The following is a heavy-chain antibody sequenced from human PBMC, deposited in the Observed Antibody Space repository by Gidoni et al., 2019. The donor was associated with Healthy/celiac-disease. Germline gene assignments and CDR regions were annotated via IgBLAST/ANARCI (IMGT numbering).Heavy chain of an antibody. CDR3: ARDRREWFSEYDRYYYYGMDV. D-gene: IGHD3-10*01. CDR2: IYHSGST. Sequence: QVQLQESGPGPVQPSGTLSLTCAVSGGSISRSHWCSWVRQPPGKGLEWVGEIYHSGSTTYNPSPKSRVTISVDKSKTQFSLKLSSVTAADTAVYYCARDRREWFSEYDRYYYYGMDVWGQGTTVTVSS. CDR1: GGSISRSHW. V-gene: IGHV4-4*02. J-gene: IGHJ6*02.